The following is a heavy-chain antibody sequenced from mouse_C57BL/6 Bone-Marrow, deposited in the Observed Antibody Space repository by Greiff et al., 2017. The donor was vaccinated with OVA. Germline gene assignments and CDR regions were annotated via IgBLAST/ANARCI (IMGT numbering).Heavy chain of an antibody. Sequence: EVMLVESGEGLVKPGGSLKLSCAASGFTFSSYAMSWVRQTPEKRLEWVAYISSGGDSIYYAATVKGRFTISSDNGRNTLYLQMSSLKSEDTAMYYCTRDYYGSSYTWFAYWGQGTLVTVSA. CDR3: TRDYYGSSYTWFAY. V-gene: IGHV5-9-1*02. CDR2: ISSGGDSI. J-gene: IGHJ3*01. CDR1: GFTFSSYA. D-gene: IGHD1-1*01.